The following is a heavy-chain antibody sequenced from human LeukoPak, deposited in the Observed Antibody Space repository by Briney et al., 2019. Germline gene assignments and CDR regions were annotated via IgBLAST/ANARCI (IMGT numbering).Heavy chain of an antibody. Sequence: NPSETLSLTCTVSGGSISSINYYWGWIRQPPGKGLEWIGSIYYSGSTYYNPSLKSRFTISVDTSKNQFSLKLSSVTAADTAVYYCARVRRSSGWVDYWGQGTLVTVSS. V-gene: IGHV4-39*07. J-gene: IGHJ4*02. CDR3: ARVRRSSGWVDY. D-gene: IGHD6-19*01. CDR2: IYYSGST. CDR1: GGSISSINYY.